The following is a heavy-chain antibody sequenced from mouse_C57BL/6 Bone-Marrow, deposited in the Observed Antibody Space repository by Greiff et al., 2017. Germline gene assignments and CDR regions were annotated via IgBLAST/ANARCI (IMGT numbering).Heavy chain of an antibody. CDR1: GFSFNTYA. CDR2: IRSKSNNYAT. V-gene: IGHV10-1*01. J-gene: IGHJ4*01. Sequence: EVQRVESGGGLVQPKGSLKLSCAASGFSFNTYAMNWVRQAPGKGLEWVARIRSKSNNYATYYADSVKDRFTISRDDSESMLYLQMNNLKTEDTAMYYCVRHTPLYHGMDYWGQGTSVTVSS. CDR3: VRHTPLYHGMDY.